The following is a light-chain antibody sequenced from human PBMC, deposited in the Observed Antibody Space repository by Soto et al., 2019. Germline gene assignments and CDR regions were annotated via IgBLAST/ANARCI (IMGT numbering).Light chain of an antibody. CDR3: QQSYSTPCT. V-gene: IGKV1-39*01. Sequence: DIQMTQSPSSLSASVGDRVTISCRASQSISTYLYRYQQKPGKASKFLIYSASSLQSGVPSRFSGCGSGTDFTLTISSLQPEDCATYYCQQSYSTPCTFGQGTKLEIK. J-gene: IGKJ2*02. CDR1: QSISTY. CDR2: SAS.